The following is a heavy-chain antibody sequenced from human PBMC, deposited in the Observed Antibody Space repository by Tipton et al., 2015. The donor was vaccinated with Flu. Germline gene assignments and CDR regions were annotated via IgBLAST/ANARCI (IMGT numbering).Heavy chain of an antibody. CDR3: ARDRYSSSSGVYYYYVDV. Sequence: LRLSCTVSGGSISSYYWSWIRQPPGKGLEWIGYIYYSGSTNYNPSLKSRVTISVDTSKNQFSLKLSSVTAADTAVYYCARDRYSSSSGVYYYYVDVWGKGTTVTVSS. D-gene: IGHD6-6*01. V-gene: IGHV4-59*01. J-gene: IGHJ6*03. CDR2: IYYSGST. CDR1: GGSISSYY.